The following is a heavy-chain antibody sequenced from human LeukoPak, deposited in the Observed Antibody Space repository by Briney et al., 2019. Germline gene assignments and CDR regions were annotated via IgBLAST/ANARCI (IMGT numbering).Heavy chain of an antibody. CDR3: AKTSPLWGSYRYFDY. J-gene: IGHJ4*02. CDR2: ISGSGGST. V-gene: IGHV3-23*01. CDR1: GFTFSSYG. Sequence: PGGSLRLSCAASGFTFSSYGMSWVRQAPGKGLEWVSAISGSGGSTYYADSVKGRFTISRDNSKNTLYLQMNSLRAEDTAVYYCAKTSPLWGSYRYFDYWGQGTLVTVSS. D-gene: IGHD3-16*02.